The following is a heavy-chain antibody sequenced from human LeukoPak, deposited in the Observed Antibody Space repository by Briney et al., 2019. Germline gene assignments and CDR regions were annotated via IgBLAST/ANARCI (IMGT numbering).Heavy chain of an antibody. V-gene: IGHV3-23*01. CDR1: GFTLSTNA. D-gene: IGHD1-26*01. J-gene: IGHJ4*02. CDR2: VGPSGTT. CDR3: AKRRGTYRGFDY. Sequence: GGSLRLSCAVSGFTLSTNAMSWVRQAPGQGLAWVSAVGPSGTTFYADSVKGRFTISRDLSKNTLYLQMNSLRVEDTALYYCAKRRGTYRGFDYWGQGTLVTVSS.